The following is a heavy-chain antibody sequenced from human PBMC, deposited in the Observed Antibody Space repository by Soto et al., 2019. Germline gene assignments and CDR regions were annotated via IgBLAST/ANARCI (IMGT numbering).Heavy chain of an antibody. CDR2: ISYDGSNK. Sequence: GGSLRLSCAASGFTFSSYGMHWVRQAPGKGLEWVAVISYDGSNKYYADSVKGRFTISRDNSKNTLYLQMSSLRAEDTAVYYCAKDTGAEPTFDYWGQGTLVTVSS. D-gene: IGHD3-10*01. V-gene: IGHV3-30*18. J-gene: IGHJ4*02. CDR1: GFTFSSYG. CDR3: AKDTGAEPTFDY.